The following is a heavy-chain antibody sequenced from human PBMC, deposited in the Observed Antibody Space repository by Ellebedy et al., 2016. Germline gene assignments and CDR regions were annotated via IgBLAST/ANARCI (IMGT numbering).Heavy chain of an antibody. CDR1: GYTFTGYF. CDR3: ARGESRWELSSPDY. Sequence: ASVKVSCXASGYTFTGYFIHWLRQAPGQGLEWMGWINPKSGGTNYAPKFQGRVTMTTDTSISSAYMDLSRLRSDDTAVYYCARGESRWELSSPDYWGQGTLVTVSS. J-gene: IGHJ4*02. CDR2: INPKSGGT. D-gene: IGHD1-7*01. V-gene: IGHV1-2*02.